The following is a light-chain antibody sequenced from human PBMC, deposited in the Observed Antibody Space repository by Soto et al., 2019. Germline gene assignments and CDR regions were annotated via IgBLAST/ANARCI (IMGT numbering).Light chain of an antibody. J-gene: IGLJ2*01. CDR1: SSNIGSNT. Sequence: LTQAPSASGTPGQRVTISCSGRSSNIGSNTVNWYQQLPGMAPKLLFFTNSQRPSGVPDRFSASKSGTSASLAISGLQSEDEADYYCAAWDDTLNAVIFGGGTKVTVL. CDR2: TNS. V-gene: IGLV1-44*01. CDR3: AAWDDTLNAVI.